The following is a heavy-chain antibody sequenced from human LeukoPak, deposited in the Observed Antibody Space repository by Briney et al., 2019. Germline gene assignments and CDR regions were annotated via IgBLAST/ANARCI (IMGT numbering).Heavy chain of an antibody. J-gene: IGHJ4*02. CDR1: GYTFTSYG. Sequence: ASVKVSCKASGYTFTSYGISWVRQAPGQGLEWMGWISAYNGNTNYAQKLQGRVTMTTDTSTSTAYMELRSLRSDDTAVYYCARDVAVPAAIGEFDYWGQGTLVTVSS. CDR2: ISAYNGNT. V-gene: IGHV1-18*01. D-gene: IGHD2-2*02. CDR3: ARDVAVPAAIGEFDY.